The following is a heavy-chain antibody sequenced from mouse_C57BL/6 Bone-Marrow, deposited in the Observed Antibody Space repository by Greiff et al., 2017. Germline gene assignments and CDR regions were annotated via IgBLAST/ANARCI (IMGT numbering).Heavy chain of an antibody. V-gene: IGHV14-4*01. J-gene: IGHJ1*03. Sequence: EVQLQQSGAELVRPGASVKLSCTASGFNIKDDYMHWVKQRPEQGLEWIGWIDPENGDTEYASKFQGKATITADTSSNTAYLQLSSLTSEATAVYYCTAFYYDYDGPPYWYYDVWGTGTTVTVSS. CDR2: IDPENGDT. CDR1: GFNIKDDY. D-gene: IGHD2-4*01. CDR3: TAFYYDYDGPPYWYYDV.